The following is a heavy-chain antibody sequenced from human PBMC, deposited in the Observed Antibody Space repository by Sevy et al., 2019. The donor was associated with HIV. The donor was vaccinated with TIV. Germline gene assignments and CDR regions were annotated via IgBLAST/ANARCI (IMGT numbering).Heavy chain of an antibody. CDR1: GFPFSDAW. V-gene: IGHV3-15*01. CDR2: IKNETEGGTT. CDR3: TTDWGSGNTWERDFDL. Sequence: GGSLRLSCAASGFPFSDAWMNWVRQAPGKGLEWVGLIKNETEGGTTDYAAPVKGRFTIPRDYSKNTVFLQMSSLKTEDTAIYFCTTDWGSGNTWERDFDLWGQGKMVTVSS. J-gene: IGHJ3*01. D-gene: IGHD1-26*01.